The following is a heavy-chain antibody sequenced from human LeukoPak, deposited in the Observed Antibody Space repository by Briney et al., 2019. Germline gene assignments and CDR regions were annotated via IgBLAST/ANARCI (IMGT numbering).Heavy chain of an antibody. D-gene: IGHD3-10*01. V-gene: IGHV4-59*12. J-gene: IGHJ3*02. CDR3: AKSNGYGLVDI. Sequence: PSETLSLTCAVSGGSISSYYWSWIRQPPGKGLEWIGNIFYSGSTYYSPSLRSRVTISLDTSRNQFSLKLNSVTAADTAVYYCAKSNGYGLVDIWGQGTMVTVSS. CDR2: IFYSGST. CDR1: GGSISSYY.